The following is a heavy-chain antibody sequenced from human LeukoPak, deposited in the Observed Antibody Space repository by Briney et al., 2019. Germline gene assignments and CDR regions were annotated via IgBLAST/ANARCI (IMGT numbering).Heavy chain of an antibody. CDR3: VSHYATRGYGAFDI. CDR1: GGSISNNKW. V-gene: IGHV4-4*02. CDR2: MFPDGSA. Sequence: SGTLSLTCAVSGGSISNNKWWSWVRQPPGKGLEWIGEMFPDGSANYNPSLKSRHSISIDKSKNHFSLKLSSVTAADTAVYYCVSHYATRGYGAFDIWGQGTMVTVSS. J-gene: IGHJ3*02. D-gene: IGHD3-22*01.